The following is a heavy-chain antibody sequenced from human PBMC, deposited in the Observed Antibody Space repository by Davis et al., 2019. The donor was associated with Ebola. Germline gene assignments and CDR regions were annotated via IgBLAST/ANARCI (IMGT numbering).Heavy chain of an antibody. CDR3: ARFLGYYDSSGYYDAYWYFDL. J-gene: IGHJ2*01. CDR2: IYPGDSDT. V-gene: IGHV5-51*01. D-gene: IGHD3-22*01. Sequence: GESLKISCKGSGYSFTSYWIGWVRQMPGKGLEWMGIIYPGDSDTRYGPSFQGQVTISADKSISTAYLQWSSLKASDTAMYYCARFLGYYDSSGYYDAYWYFDLWGRGTLVTVSS. CDR1: GYSFTSYW.